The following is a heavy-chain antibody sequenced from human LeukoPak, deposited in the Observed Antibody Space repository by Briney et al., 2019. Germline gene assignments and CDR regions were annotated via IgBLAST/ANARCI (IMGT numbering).Heavy chain of an antibody. CDR3: AKDGSSTSAAGDFDY. D-gene: IGHD6-13*01. Sequence: GGSLRLSCAASGFTFSSYGMHWVRQAPGKGLEWVAVISYDGTIKYYADSVKGRFTTSRDNSKNTLYLQMNSLRAEDTAVYYCAKDGSSTSAAGDFDYWGQGTLATVSS. CDR2: ISYDGTIK. CDR1: GFTFSSYG. J-gene: IGHJ4*02. V-gene: IGHV3-30*18.